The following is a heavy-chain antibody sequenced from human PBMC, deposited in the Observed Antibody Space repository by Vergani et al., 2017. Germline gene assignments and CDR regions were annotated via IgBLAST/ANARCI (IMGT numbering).Heavy chain of an antibody. D-gene: IGHD1/OR15-1a*01. Sequence: QVHLVASGGGLVRPGGSLRLSCAASGFIFSDYYMTWIRQTPGKGLEWLAHISDGGETKMYAESLKGRFTVSRDNTKNVLILQMKTLKVDDTATYYCGRKQSPASLMDKPIDIWGQGTLVTVSS. CDR2: ISDGGETK. J-gene: IGHJ5*02. V-gene: IGHV3-11*01. CDR1: GFIFSDYY. CDR3: GRKQSPASLMDKPIDI.